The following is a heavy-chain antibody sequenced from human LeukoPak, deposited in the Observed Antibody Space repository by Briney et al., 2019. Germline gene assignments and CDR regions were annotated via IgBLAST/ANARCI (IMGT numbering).Heavy chain of an antibody. V-gene: IGHV1-46*01. CDR3: ASAYYYDSSGYHLFDY. J-gene: IGHJ4*02. CDR1: GYTFTSYG. CDR2: INTSGGST. D-gene: IGHD3-22*01. Sequence: ASVKVSCKASGYTFTSYGISWVRQPPGQGLEWMGIINTSGGSTSYAQKFQGRVTMTRDTSTSTVYMELSSLRSEDTAVYYCASAYYYDSSGYHLFDYWGQGTLVTVSS.